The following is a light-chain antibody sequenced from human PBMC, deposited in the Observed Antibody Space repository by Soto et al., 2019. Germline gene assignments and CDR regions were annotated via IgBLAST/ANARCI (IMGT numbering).Light chain of an antibody. Sequence: EVLMTQSPAPLSVSPGERATLSCRASQSVSGKLAWYQQKPGQAPRLLIYDASTRATGIPARFSGSGSGTEFTLTISSLQSEDFAVYYCQQSNNWPWTFGQGTKVEIK. CDR2: DAS. CDR1: QSVSGK. J-gene: IGKJ1*01. V-gene: IGKV3-15*01. CDR3: QQSNNWPWT.